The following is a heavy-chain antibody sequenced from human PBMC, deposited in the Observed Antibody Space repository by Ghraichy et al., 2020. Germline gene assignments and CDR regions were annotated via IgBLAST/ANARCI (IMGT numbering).Heavy chain of an antibody. CDR1: GFTFSSYG. J-gene: IGHJ4*02. Sequence: LSLTCAASGFTFSSYGMHWVRQAPGKGLEWVAVIWYDGSNKYYADSVKGRFTISRDNSKNTLYLQMNSLRAEDTAVYYCARGDFWSGYYYYFDYWGQGTLVTVSS. CDR3: ARGDFWSGYYYYFDY. D-gene: IGHD3-3*01. CDR2: IWYDGSNK. V-gene: IGHV3-33*01.